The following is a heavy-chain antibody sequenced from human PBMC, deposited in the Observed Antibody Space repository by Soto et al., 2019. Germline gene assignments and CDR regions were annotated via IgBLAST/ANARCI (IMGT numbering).Heavy chain of an antibody. CDR1: GFTFSSYS. V-gene: IGHV3-21*01. J-gene: IGHJ5*02. CDR3: AKDNYYDSRGDWFDP. D-gene: IGHD3-22*01. Sequence: GGSLRLSCAASGFTFSSYSMNWLRQAPGKGLEWISSISSSGSFIYYADSMEGRFIISRDNAQNSLSLQMNSLRAEDTAVYYCAKDNYYDSRGDWFDPWGQGTLVTVSS. CDR2: ISSSGSFI.